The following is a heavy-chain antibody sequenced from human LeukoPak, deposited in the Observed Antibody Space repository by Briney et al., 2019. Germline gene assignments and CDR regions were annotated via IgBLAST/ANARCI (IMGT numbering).Heavy chain of an antibody. Sequence: SGTLSLTCTVSSGSIFNNNWWSWVRQPPGKGLEWIGQIFHSGSTSYNPSLKSRVTISVDTSKNQFSLKLSSVTAADTAVYYCARAKYYYYMDVWGKGTTVTVSS. V-gene: IGHV4-4*02. CDR1: SGSIFNNNW. CDR3: ARAKYYYYMDV. CDR2: IFHSGST. J-gene: IGHJ6*03.